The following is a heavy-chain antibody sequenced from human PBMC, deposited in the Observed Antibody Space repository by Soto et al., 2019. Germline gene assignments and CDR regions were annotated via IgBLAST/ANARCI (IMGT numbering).Heavy chain of an antibody. CDR2: IIPILGIA. Sequence: QVQLVQSGAEVKKPGSSVKVSCKASGGTFSSYTISWVRQAPGQGLEWMGRIIPILGIANYAQKFQGRVTITADKSTSTAYMELSSLRSEDTAVYYCARPQRGYGDWYFGLWGRGTLVTVSS. V-gene: IGHV1-69*02. CDR3: ARPQRGYGDWYFGL. D-gene: IGHD4-17*01. J-gene: IGHJ2*01. CDR1: GGTFSSYT.